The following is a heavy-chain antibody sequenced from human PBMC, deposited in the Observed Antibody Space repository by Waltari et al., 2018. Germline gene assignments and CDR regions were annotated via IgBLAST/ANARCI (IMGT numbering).Heavy chain of an antibody. V-gene: IGHV3-7*01. CDR3: ARDQLSIAAAGTETIFDY. CDR1: GFTFSSYW. D-gene: IGHD6-13*01. CDR2: IKQDGSEK. J-gene: IGHJ4*02. Sequence: EVQLVESGGGLVQPGGSLRLSCAASGFTFSSYWMSWVRQAPGKGLEWVANIKQDGSEKYYVDSVKGRFTISRDNAKNSLYLQMNSLRAEDTAVYYCARDQLSIAAAGTETIFDYWGQGTLVTVSS.